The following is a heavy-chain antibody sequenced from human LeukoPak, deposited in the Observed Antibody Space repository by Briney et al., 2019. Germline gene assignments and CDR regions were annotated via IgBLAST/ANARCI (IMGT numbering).Heavy chain of an antibody. Sequence: GGSLRLSCVGSGFIFNIYEMNWVRQAPGKGLEWLSYIDSSDSTTHYADSVKGRFTISRDNAKNSLYLQMNSLRVEDTAVYYCARDGTPNYGSGWVYMDVWGEGSTVTISS. CDR3: ARDGTPNYGSGWVYMDV. CDR2: IDSSDSTT. V-gene: IGHV3-48*03. J-gene: IGHJ6*03. D-gene: IGHD6-19*01. CDR1: GFIFNIYE.